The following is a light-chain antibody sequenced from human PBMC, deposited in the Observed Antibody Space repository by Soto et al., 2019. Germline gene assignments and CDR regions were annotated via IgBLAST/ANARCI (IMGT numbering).Light chain of an antibody. CDR2: GAS. Sequence: EIVVTQSPAILSVSPGERVTLSCRACQNVVTNLAWYQQRLGQAPRLLIYGASSRATGVPARFSSSGSGTEFILTISILQSEDFAVYYCQHYNNWLGTFGGGTKVEIK. CDR3: QHYNNWLGT. CDR1: QNVVTN. V-gene: IGKV3-15*01. J-gene: IGKJ4*01.